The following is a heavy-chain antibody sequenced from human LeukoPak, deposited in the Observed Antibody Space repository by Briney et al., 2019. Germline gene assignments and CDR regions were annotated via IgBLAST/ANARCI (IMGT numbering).Heavy chain of an antibody. CDR2: IYSSGST. CDR3: ARVGGNFGGFDI. V-gene: IGHV4-39*07. CDR1: GGSMSSSSYY. D-gene: IGHD2-21*01. J-gene: IGHJ3*02. Sequence: SETLSLTCTVSGGSMSSSSYYWGWIRQPPGKGLEWIGSIYSSGSTYYNPSLKSRVTISVDTSKNQFSLKLSSVTAADTAVYYCARVGGNFGGFDIWGQGTMVTVSS.